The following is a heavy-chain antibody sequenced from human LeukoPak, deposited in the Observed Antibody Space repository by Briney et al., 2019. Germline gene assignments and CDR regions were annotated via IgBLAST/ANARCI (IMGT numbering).Heavy chain of an antibody. V-gene: IGHV4-61*02. CDR1: GGSISSGSYY. CDR2: IYTSGST. Sequence: SETLSLTCTVSGGSISSGSYYWSWVRQPAGKGLEWIGRIYTSGSTNYNPSLKSRVTISVDTSKNQFSLKLYSVTAADTAVYYCARVSSSSSSGAWFDPWGQGTLVTVSS. D-gene: IGHD6-6*01. CDR3: ARVSSSSSSGAWFDP. J-gene: IGHJ5*02.